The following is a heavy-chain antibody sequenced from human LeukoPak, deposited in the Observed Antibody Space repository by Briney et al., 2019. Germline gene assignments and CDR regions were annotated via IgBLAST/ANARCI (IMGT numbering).Heavy chain of an antibody. CDR1: GGSISSSSYY. Sequence: SETLSLTCTVSGGSISSSSYYWGWIRQPPGKGLEWIGSIYYSGSTYYNPSLKSRVTISVDTSKNQFSLKLSSVTAADTAVYYCARGPLALPRTHYYDSSGYYYWGQGTLVTVSS. CDR2: IYYSGST. V-gene: IGHV4-39*01. J-gene: IGHJ4*02. D-gene: IGHD3-22*01. CDR3: ARGPLALPRTHYYDSSGYYY.